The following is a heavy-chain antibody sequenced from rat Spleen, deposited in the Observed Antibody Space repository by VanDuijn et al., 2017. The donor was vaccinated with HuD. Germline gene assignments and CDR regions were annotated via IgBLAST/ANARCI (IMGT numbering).Heavy chain of an antibody. CDR2: INKDSSTI. V-gene: IGHV4-2*01. J-gene: IGHJ4*01. Sequence: EVKLVESGGGLVQPGRSLKLSCAASGFNFKDYWMGWVRQAPGKGLEWIGEINKDSSTIKYTPSLKEKLTISRDNAQNTLYLQMSKLGSEDTATYYCATHTYSSYRGVMDAWGQGASVTVSS. D-gene: IGHD1-2*01. CDR3: ATHTYSSYRGVMDA. CDR1: GFNFKDYW.